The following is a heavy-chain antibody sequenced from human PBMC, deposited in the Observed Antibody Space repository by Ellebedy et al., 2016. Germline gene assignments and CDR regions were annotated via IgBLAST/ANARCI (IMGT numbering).Heavy chain of an antibody. CDR3: RQGHYANY. CDR2: MRGDGAKT. D-gene: IGHD4-17*01. Sequence: GESLKISXAASGFAFNNFFMSWVRQAPGKGLEWVSTMRGDGAKTHLADSVKGRFTMSRDIPKNTVYLQMNRLRAEDTAVYYCRQGHYANYWGQGTLVTVSS. V-gene: IGHV3-23*01. J-gene: IGHJ4*02. CDR1: GFAFNNFF.